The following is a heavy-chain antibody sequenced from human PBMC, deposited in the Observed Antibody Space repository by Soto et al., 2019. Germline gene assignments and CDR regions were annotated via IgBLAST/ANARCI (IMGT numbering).Heavy chain of an antibody. CDR2: ISYDGSNK. J-gene: IGHJ4*02. V-gene: IGHV3-30*18. CDR3: AKDRYSGYVFDY. CDR1: GFTFSSYG. Sequence: GGSLRLSCAASGFTFSSYGMHWVRQAPGKGLEWVAVISYDGSNKYYADSVKGRFTISRDNSKNTLYLQMNSLRAEDTAVYYCAKDRYSGYVFDYRGQGTLVTVSS. D-gene: IGHD5-12*01.